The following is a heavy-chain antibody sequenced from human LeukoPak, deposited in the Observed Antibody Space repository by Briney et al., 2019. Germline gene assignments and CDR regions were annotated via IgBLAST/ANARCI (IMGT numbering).Heavy chain of an antibody. CDR3: ARGRSYYDSSGYQDFDY. D-gene: IGHD3-22*01. V-gene: IGHV4-34*01. CDR1: GGSFSGYY. Sequence: PSETLSLTCAVYGGSFSGYYWSWIRQPPGKGLEWIGEINHSGSTNYNPSLKSRVTISVDTSKNQFSLKLSPVTAADTAVYYCARGRSYYDSSGYQDFDYWGQGTLVTVSS. CDR2: INHSGST. J-gene: IGHJ4*02.